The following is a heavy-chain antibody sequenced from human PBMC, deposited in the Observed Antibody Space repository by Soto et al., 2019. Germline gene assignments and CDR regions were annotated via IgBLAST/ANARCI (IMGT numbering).Heavy chain of an antibody. V-gene: IGHV1-8*01. CDR2: MNPNSGNT. J-gene: IGHJ3*02. Sequence: QVQLVQSGAEVKKPAASVKVSCKASGYTFTSYDINWVRQATGQGLEWMGWMNPNSGNTGYAQKFQGRVTMTRNTSISTAYMELSSLRSEDTAVYYCATVDFPRQWLVNDAFDIWGQGTMVTVSS. CDR1: GYTFTSYD. D-gene: IGHD6-19*01. CDR3: ATVDFPRQWLVNDAFDI.